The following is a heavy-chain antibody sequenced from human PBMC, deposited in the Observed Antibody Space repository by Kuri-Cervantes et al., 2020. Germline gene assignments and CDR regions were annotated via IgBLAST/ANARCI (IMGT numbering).Heavy chain of an antibody. CDR2: FDPEDGET. J-gene: IGHJ6*02. D-gene: IGHD3-9*01. V-gene: IGHV1-24*01. CDR3: ATASYDILTVIDMAYYYGMDV. Sequence: ASVKVACKVSGYTLTELSMHWVRQAPGKGLEWMGGFDPEDGETIYAQKFQGRVTMTEDTSTDTAYMELSSLRSEDTAVYYCATASYDILTVIDMAYYYGMDVWGQGTTVTVSS. CDR1: GYTLTELS.